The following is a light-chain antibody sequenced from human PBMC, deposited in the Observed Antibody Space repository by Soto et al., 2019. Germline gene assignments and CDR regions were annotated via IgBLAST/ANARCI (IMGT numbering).Light chain of an antibody. CDR2: GNS. CDR1: SSNIGAGYD. J-gene: IGLJ3*02. Sequence: QSVLTQPPSVSGAPGQRVTISCTRSSSNIGAGYDVHWYQQLPGTAPKLLIYGNSNRPSGVPDRFSGSKSGTSASLAITGLQAEDEADYYCQSYDSSLSGSVFGGGTKVTV. CDR3: QSYDSSLSGSV. V-gene: IGLV1-40*01.